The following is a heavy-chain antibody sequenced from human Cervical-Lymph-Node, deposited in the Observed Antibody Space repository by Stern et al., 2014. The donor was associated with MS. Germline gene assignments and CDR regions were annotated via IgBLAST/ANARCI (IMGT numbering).Heavy chain of an antibody. V-gene: IGHV5-51*01. Sequence: VQLVQSGAEVKKPGESLKISCKGSGDSFTSYWIALVRQLPGKGLEWMGIIYPGDSQTRYSPSFQGQVTISVDKSTSTAYLQWDSLKASDTAMYYCARHLLMREFDPWGQGTLVTVSS. CDR3: ARHLLMREFDP. CDR1: GDSFTSYW. J-gene: IGHJ5*02. CDR2: IYPGDSQT.